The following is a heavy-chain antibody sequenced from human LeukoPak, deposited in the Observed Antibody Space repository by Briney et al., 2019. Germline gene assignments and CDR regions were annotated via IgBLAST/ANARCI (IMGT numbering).Heavy chain of an antibody. CDR2: IYYSGST. Sequence: PSETLSLTCTVSGGSISSSSYYWGWIRQPPGKGLEWIVSIYYSGSTYYNPSLKSRVTISVETSMNQFSLKLSSLPAADTAVYYCARESSGSYGSDYWGQGTLVTVSS. J-gene: IGHJ4*02. CDR1: GGSISSSSYY. D-gene: IGHD1-26*01. V-gene: IGHV4-39*07. CDR3: ARESSGSYGSDY.